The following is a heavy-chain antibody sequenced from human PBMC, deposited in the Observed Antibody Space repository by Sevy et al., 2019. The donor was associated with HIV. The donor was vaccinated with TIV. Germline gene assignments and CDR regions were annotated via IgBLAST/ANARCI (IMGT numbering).Heavy chain of an antibody. D-gene: IGHD1-26*01. J-gene: IGHJ3*02. CDR2: IYYSGST. V-gene: IGHV4-31*03. Sequence: SETLSLTCTVSGGSISSGGYYWSWIRQHPGKGLEWIGYIYYSGSTYYNPSLKSRVTISVDTSKNQFSLKLSSVTAAETAVYYCARSIVGASGGDAFDIWGQGTMVTVSS. CDR1: GGSISSGGYY. CDR3: ARSIVGASGGDAFDI.